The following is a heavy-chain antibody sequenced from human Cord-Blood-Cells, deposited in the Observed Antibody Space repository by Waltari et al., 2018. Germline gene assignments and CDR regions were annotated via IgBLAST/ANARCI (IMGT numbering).Heavy chain of an antibody. J-gene: IGHJ4*02. CDR3: ARDNHYFDY. CDR2: IYHSGRT. V-gene: IGHV4-38-2*02. Sequence: QVQLQESGPGLVKPSETLSLTCAVSGYSISSGYYWGWIRQPPGKGLEWIGSIYHSGRTYYNPSLKSRVTISVDTSKNQFSLKLSSVTAADTAVYYCARDNHYFDYWGQGTLVTVSS. CDR1: GYSISSGYY.